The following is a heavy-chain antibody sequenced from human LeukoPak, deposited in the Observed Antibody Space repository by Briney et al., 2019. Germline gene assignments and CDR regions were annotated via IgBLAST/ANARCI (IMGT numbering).Heavy chain of an antibody. CDR1: GDSVSTNTAA. V-gene: IGHV6-1*01. CDR2: TYYRSKWYT. CDR3: ARDRGSYYGSWLDP. J-gene: IGHJ5*02. Sequence: SQTLSLTCAISGDSVSTNTAAWNWIRQSPSRGLEWLGRTYYRSKWYTDYAVSVKSRITINPDTSKNQFSLQLNSVTPEDTAVYYCARDRGSYYGSWLDPWGQGTLVTVSS. D-gene: IGHD1-26*01.